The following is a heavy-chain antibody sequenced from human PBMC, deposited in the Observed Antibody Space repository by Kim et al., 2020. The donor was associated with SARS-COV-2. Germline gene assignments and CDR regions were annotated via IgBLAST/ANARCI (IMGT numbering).Heavy chain of an antibody. Sequence: SETLSLTCTVSGGSISSGGYYWSWIRQHPGKGLEWIGYIYYSGSTYYNPSLKSRVTISVDTSKNQFSLKLSSVTAADTAVYYCARDGKVPAAMGYYYYGMDGWGQGTTVTVSS. D-gene: IGHD2-2*01. CDR3: ARDGKVPAAMGYYYYGMDG. V-gene: IGHV4-31*03. CDR1: GGSISSGGYY. J-gene: IGHJ6*02. CDR2: IYYSGST.